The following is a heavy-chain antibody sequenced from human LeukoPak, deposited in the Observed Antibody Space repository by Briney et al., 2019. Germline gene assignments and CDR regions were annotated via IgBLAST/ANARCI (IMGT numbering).Heavy chain of an antibody. V-gene: IGHV4-39*07. J-gene: IGHJ4*02. Sequence: PSETLSLTCTVSGGSISSSSYYWGWIRQPPGKGLEWTGSIYYSGSTYYNPSLKSRVTISVDTSKNQFSLKLRSVIAADTAVYYCARVGWELLGPFDHWGQGTLVTVSS. D-gene: IGHD1-26*01. CDR1: GGSISSSSYY. CDR2: IYYSGST. CDR3: ARVGWELLGPFDH.